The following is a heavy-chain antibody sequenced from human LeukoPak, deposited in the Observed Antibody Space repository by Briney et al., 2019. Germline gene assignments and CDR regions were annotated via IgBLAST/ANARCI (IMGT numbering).Heavy chain of an antibody. CDR3: ARSGSQLWLRDRFDY. J-gene: IGHJ4*02. CDR2: IYYSGST. V-gene: IGHV4-59*08. D-gene: IGHD5-18*01. CDR1: GGSISSYY. Sequence: SETLSLTCTVSGGSISSYYWSWIRQPPGKGLEWIGYIYYSGSTYYNPSLKSRVTISVDTSKNQFSLKLSSVTAADTAVYYCARSGSQLWLRDRFDYWGQGTLVTVSS.